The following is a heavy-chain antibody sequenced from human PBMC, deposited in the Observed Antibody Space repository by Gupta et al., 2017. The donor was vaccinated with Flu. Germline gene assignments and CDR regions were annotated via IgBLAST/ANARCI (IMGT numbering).Heavy chain of an antibody. CDR3: ATVTTGC. D-gene: IGHD4-17*01. CDR2: INADGSST. J-gene: IGHJ4*02. Sequence: EWVRQAPGKGLVWVARINADGSSTTYEDSVKGRFTISRDKAKNTLYLQMNSLGADDTAVYYCATVTTGCWGQGTLVTVSS. V-gene: IGHV3-74*03.